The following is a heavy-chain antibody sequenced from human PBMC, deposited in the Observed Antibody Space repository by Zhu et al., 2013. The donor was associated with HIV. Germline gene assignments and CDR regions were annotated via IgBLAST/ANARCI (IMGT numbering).Heavy chain of an antibody. CDR1: GYTFTTYD. Sequence: QVQLVQPGTEVKKPGASVKVFCQASGYTFTTYDINWVRQAPGQGLEWMGWMNPKTGHTGCAPNFQGRLTMTRNTSISTAYMELSSLKSDDTAVYFCARGTVEARTFNLWGQGTLVTVSS. D-gene: IGHD1-20*01. CDR3: ARGTVEARTFNL. J-gene: IGHJ4*02. CDR2: MNPKTGHT. V-gene: IGHV1-8*01.